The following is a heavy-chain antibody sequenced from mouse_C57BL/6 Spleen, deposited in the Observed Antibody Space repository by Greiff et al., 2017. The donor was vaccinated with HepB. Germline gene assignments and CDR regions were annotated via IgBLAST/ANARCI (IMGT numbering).Heavy chain of an antibody. CDR2: INPNYGTT. CDR3: ARGVYGSSYSYWYFDV. Sequence: EVQRVESGPELVKPGASVKISCKASGYSFTDYNMNWVKQSNGKSLEWIGVINPNYGTTSYNQKFKGKATLTVDQSSSTAYMQLNSLTSEDSAVYYCARGVYGSSYSYWYFDVWGTGTTVTVSS. D-gene: IGHD1-1*01. J-gene: IGHJ1*03. CDR1: GYSFTDYN. V-gene: IGHV1-39*01.